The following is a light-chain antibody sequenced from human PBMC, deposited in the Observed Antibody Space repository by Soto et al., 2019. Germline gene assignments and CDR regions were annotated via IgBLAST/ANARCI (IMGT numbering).Light chain of an antibody. CDR2: DAS. V-gene: IGKV3-11*01. J-gene: IGKJ5*01. CDR3: QQRCNWPVT. CDR1: QSLSSY. Sequence: TQTPGKLSVSGERVDTGSCPASQSLSSYLAWYQQKPGQAPRLLIYDASSRPTDIPARFSGSGSETDFTLTISSLEPEDFALSYCQQRCNWPVTFGQGTRLEIK.